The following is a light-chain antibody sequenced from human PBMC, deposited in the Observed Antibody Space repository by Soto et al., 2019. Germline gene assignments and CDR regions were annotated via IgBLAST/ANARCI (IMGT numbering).Light chain of an antibody. V-gene: IGLV2-14*01. J-gene: IGLJ3*02. CDR2: EIS. CDR3: SSYTSRSTWV. CDR1: SSDIGGYNY. Sequence: QSVLTQPASVSGSPGQSITISCTGTSSDIGGYNYVSWYQPHPGKAPKLMIFEISNRPSGVSNRFSGSKSGNTASLTISGLQAEDEADYHCSSYTSRSTWVFGGGTKLTVL.